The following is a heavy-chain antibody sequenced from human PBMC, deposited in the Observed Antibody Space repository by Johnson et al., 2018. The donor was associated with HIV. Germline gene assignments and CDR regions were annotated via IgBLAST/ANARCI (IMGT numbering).Heavy chain of an antibody. V-gene: IGHV3-15*01. CDR3: TTGTIAAAGLDAFDI. Sequence: VQLVESGGGLVKPGGSLRLSCAASGFTFSNAWMSWVRQAPGKGLEWVGRIKSNTDGGTTDYAAPVKGRFTISRDDSKNTRYLQMNSLKTEDTAVYYCTTGTIAAAGLDAFDIWGQGTMVTVSS. J-gene: IGHJ3*02. D-gene: IGHD6-13*01. CDR1: GFTFSNAW. CDR2: IKSNTDGGTT.